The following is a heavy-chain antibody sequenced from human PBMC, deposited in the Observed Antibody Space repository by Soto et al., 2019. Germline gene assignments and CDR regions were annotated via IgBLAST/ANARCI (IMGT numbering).Heavy chain of an antibody. D-gene: IGHD7-27*01. CDR2: INPNSGGT. J-gene: IGHJ4*02. V-gene: IGHV1-2*04. CDR1: GYTFTGYY. Sequence: ASVKVSCKASGYTFTGYYMHWVRQAPGQGLEWMGWINPNSGGTNYAQKFQGWVTMTRDTSISTAYMELSRLRSDDTAVYYCARARPLTGDKVGSVQYPRYYFDYWGQGSLVTVSS. CDR3: ARARPLTGDKVGSVQYPRYYFDY.